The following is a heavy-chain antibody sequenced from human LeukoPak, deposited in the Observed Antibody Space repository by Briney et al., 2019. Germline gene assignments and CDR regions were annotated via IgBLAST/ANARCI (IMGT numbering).Heavy chain of an antibody. Sequence: GGSLRLSCAASGFTFSSYSMNWVRQAPGKGLEWVSYISSSSSTIYYADSVKGRFTISRDKSKNTVYLQMNSLRAEDTAVYYCAKVARNVVAATNDAFDFWGQGTMVTVSS. J-gene: IGHJ3*01. D-gene: IGHD2-2*01. CDR3: AKVARNVVAATNDAFDF. V-gene: IGHV3-48*01. CDR2: ISSSSSTI. CDR1: GFTFSSYS.